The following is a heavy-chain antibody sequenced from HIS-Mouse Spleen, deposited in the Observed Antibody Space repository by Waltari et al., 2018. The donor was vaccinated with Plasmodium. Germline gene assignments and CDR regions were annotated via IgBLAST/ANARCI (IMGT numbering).Heavy chain of an antibody. J-gene: IGHJ4*02. V-gene: IGHV3-30-3*01. CDR2: ISYDGSNK. Sequence: QVQLVESGGGVVQPGRSLRLSCAASGFTFSSYAMHGVRQAPGKGLEWVAVISYDGSNKYYADSVKGRFTISRDNSKNTLYLQMNSLRAEDTAVYYCAREAGSGGLYYFDYWGQGTLVTVSS. D-gene: IGHD3-10*01. CDR3: AREAGSGGLYYFDY. CDR1: GFTFSSYA.